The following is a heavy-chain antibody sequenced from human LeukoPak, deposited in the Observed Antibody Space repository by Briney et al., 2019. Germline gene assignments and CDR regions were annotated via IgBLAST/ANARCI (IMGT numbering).Heavy chain of an antibody. D-gene: IGHD6-19*01. V-gene: IGHV4-39*01. J-gene: IGHJ4*02. CDR3: ARQGEQWLVPGRFDY. CDR2: IYYSGST. Sequence: PSETLSLTCTVSGGSISSSSYYWGWIRQPPGKGLEWIGSIYYSGSTYYNPSLKSRVTISVDTSKNQFSLKLSSVTAADTAVYYCARQGEQWLVPGRFDYWGQGTLVTVSS. CDR1: GGSISSSSYY.